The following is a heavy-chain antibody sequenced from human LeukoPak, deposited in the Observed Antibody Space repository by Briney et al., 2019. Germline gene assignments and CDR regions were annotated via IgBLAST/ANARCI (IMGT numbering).Heavy chain of an antibody. CDR1: GFTFSYYA. D-gene: IGHD2-8*01. CDR3: ARVDVLSGG. CDR2: ISGGGGST. Sequence: PGGSLRLSCAASGFTFSYYAMTWVRQGPGKGLEWVSTISGGGGSTYYADSVKGHFTISRDNSKNTLYLQMNSLRAEDTAVYYCARVDVLSGGWGQGTLVTVSS. V-gene: IGHV3-23*01. J-gene: IGHJ4*02.